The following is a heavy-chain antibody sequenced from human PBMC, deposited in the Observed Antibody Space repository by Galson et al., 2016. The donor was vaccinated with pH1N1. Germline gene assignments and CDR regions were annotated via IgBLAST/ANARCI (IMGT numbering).Heavy chain of an antibody. CDR2: IYPDDSDT. CDR1: GYRFASQW. Sequence: SGAEVKKPGESLKISCKGSGYRFASQWIGWVRQMPGKGLEWMGIIYPDDSDTRYSPSFQGQVTISVDKSFSTASLQWSSLKASDTAMYYCATSRSIAGIHFDYWGQGPLVTVSS. CDR3: ATSRSIAGIHFDY. D-gene: IGHD1-20*01. J-gene: IGHJ4*02. V-gene: IGHV5-51*03.